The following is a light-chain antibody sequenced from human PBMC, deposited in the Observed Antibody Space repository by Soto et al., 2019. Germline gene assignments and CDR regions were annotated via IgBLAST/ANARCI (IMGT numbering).Light chain of an antibody. CDR1: QNVYNN. Sequence: EIVMTQSPATLSASPGEGATLSCKAGQNVYNNLAWYQQRPGQPPRLLIYDASTRATGISARFRGSGYGTEFTLSNSSMQSEDFAVYLCQQCRNWPLTFGGGTKVEIK. CDR2: DAS. CDR3: QQCRNWPLT. V-gene: IGKV3-15*01. J-gene: IGKJ4*01.